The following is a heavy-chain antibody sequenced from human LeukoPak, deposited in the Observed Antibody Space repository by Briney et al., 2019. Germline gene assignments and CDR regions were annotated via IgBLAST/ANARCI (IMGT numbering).Heavy chain of an antibody. CDR1: GFTFSSYS. J-gene: IGHJ3*02. Sequence: PGGSLRLSCAASGFTFSSYSMSWVRQAPGKGLEWVAFLRYDGSNKYYADSVKGRFTISRDSSKNTLYLQMTSLRAEDTAVYYCAKEWGIQLWSTDAFDIWGQGTMVTVSS. D-gene: IGHD5-18*01. V-gene: IGHV3-30*02. CDR3: AKEWGIQLWSTDAFDI. CDR2: LRYDGSNK.